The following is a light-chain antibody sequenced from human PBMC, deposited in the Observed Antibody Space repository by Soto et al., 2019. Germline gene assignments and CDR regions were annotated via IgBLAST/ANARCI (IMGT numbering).Light chain of an antibody. V-gene: IGLV2-23*02. J-gene: IGLJ2*01. CDR1: SSDVGGYNL. Sequence: QSALTQPASVSGSPGQSITISCTGTSSDVGGYNLVSWYQQHPGKAPKLMIYEVTKRPSGVSNRFSGFKSGNTASLTISGLRAEDEADYYCCSFARSSTLLFGGGTKVTVL. CDR3: CSFARSSTLL. CDR2: EVT.